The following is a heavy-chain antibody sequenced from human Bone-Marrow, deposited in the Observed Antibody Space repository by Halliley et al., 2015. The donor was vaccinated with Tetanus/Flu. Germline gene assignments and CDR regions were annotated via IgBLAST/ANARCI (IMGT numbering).Heavy chain of an antibody. J-gene: IGHJ5*02. CDR3: ATYSSSTTRWFNP. CDR2: ISQDGGAT. Sequence: VSVISQDGGATYYADSGKGRFTISRDNSKNTLYLQMNSLRAEDTAVYYCATYSSSTTRWFNPWGQGTLVTVSS. V-gene: IGHV3-23*01. D-gene: IGHD2-21*01.